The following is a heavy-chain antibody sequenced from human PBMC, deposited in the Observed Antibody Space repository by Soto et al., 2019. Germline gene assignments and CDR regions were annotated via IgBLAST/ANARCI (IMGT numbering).Heavy chain of an antibody. CDR1: GFNFSRSS. V-gene: IGHV3-15*01. CDR2: VKSKTDGGTT. D-gene: IGHD1-26*01. CDR3: ITIAGSYIGEPFDH. J-gene: IGHJ4*02. Sequence: GGSLRLSCAASGFNFSRSSMNWVRQAPGKGLEWVGRVKSKTDGGTTDYAAPVKGRFTISRGDSSNTVHLQMNSLKTEDTGVYYCITIAGSYIGEPFDHWGLGTLVTVSS.